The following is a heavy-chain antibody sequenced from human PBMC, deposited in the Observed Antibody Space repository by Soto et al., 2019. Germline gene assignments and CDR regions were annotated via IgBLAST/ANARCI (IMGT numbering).Heavy chain of an antibody. V-gene: IGHV4-31*03. D-gene: IGHD1-26*01. CDR1: GGSISSGGYY. Sequence: SETLSLTCTVSGGSISSGGYYWSWIRQHPGKGLEWIGYIYYSGSTYYNPSLKSRVTISVDTSKNQFSLKLSSVTAADTAVYYWARDIVGYSGEGMDVWGQGTTVNVSS. CDR3: ARDIVGYSGEGMDV. J-gene: IGHJ6*02. CDR2: IYYSGST.